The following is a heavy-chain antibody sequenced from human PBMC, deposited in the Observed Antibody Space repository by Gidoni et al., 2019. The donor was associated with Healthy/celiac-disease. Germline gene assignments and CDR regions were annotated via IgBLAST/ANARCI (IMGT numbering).Heavy chain of an antibody. D-gene: IGHD6-19*01. CDR3: AKDDSGSSGWAFDY. V-gene: IGHV3-23*01. CDR1: GFTCSSYA. J-gene: IGHJ4*02. CDR2: ISGSGGST. Sequence: EVQLLESGGGLVQPGGSLRLSCAGSGFTCSSYAMSWVRQAPGKGLEWVSAISGSGGSTYSADSVKGRFTISRDNSKNTLYLQMNSLRAEYTAVYYCAKDDSGSSGWAFDYWGQGTLVTVSS.